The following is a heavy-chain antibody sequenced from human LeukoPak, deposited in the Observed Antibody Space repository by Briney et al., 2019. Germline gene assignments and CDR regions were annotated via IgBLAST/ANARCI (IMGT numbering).Heavy chain of an antibody. Sequence: GRSLRLSCAASGFTLSSYEMNWVRQAPGKGLEWVSYISSSGSTIYYADSVKGRFTISRDNAKNSLYLQMNSLRAEDTAVYYCARDWADGNYYDSSGYSLYYYYMDVWGKGTTVTISS. CDR1: GFTLSSYE. D-gene: IGHD3-22*01. CDR3: ARDWADGNYYDSSGYSLYYYYMDV. V-gene: IGHV3-48*03. J-gene: IGHJ6*03. CDR2: ISSSGSTI.